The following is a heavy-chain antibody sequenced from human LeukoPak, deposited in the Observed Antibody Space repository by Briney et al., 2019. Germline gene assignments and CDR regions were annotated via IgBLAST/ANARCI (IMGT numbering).Heavy chain of an antibody. CDR1: GGTFSSYA. J-gene: IGHJ4*02. D-gene: IGHD2-2*03. Sequence: ASVKVSCKASGGTFSSYAISWVRQAPGQGLEWMGGIIPIFGTANYAQKFQGRVTIIADESTSTAYMELSSLRSEDTAVYYCAREEPGYCSTTSCYGLDYWGQGTLVTVSS. CDR2: IIPIFGTA. CDR3: AREEPGYCSTTSCYGLDY. V-gene: IGHV1-69*13.